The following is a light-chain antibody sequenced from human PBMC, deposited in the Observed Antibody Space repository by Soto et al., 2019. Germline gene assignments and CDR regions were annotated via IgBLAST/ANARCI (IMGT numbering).Light chain of an antibody. V-gene: IGLV2-14*01. J-gene: IGLJ1*01. Sequence: QSALTQPASVSGSPGQSITISCTGTSSDVGGYNYVSWYQQHPGKAPQLMIYEVSNRPSGVSNRFSGSKSGNTASLTISGRQAEDEADYYCSSDTSISTVGVFGTGTKVTVL. CDR1: SSDVGGYNY. CDR2: EVS. CDR3: SSDTSISTVGV.